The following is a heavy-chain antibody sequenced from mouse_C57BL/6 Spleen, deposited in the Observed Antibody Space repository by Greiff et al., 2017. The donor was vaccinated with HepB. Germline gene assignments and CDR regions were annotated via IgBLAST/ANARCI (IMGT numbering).Heavy chain of an antibody. CDR1: GFTFSSYA. Sequence: EVQVVESGGGLVKPGGSLKLSCAASGFTFSSYAMSWVRQTPEKRLEWVATISDGGSYTYYPDNVKGRFTISRDNAKNNLYLQMSHLKSEDTAMYYCARGGLRSYFDYWGQGTTLTVSS. D-gene: IGHD2-4*01. V-gene: IGHV5-4*01. CDR3: ARGGLRSYFDY. J-gene: IGHJ2*01. CDR2: ISDGGSYT.